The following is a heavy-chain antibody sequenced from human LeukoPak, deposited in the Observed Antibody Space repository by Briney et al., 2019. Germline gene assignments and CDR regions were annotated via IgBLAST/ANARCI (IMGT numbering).Heavy chain of an antibody. CDR2: IYYSGST. D-gene: IGHD3-10*01. CDR3: ARAEVWFGESYYYGMDV. CDR1: GGSISSYY. V-gene: IGHV4-59*12. J-gene: IGHJ6*02. Sequence: PSETLSLTCTVSGGSISSYYWSWIRQHPGKGLEWIGYIYYSGSTYYNPSLKSRVTISVDTSKNQFSLKLSSVTAADTAVYYCARAEVWFGESYYYGMDVWGQGTAVTVSS.